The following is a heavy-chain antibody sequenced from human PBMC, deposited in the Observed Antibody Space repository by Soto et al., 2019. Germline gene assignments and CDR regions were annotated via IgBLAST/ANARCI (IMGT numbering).Heavy chain of an antibody. CDR1: GFTFSSYW. CDR2: VKLDGSEK. Sequence: EVQLVESGGGLVQPGGSLRLSCAGSGFTFSSYWMNWVRQAPGKGLEWVANVKLDGSEKDYVGSVTGRFTISRHNAKNSLYLQMNSLRAEDTAVYYCARVRDGYNYRAFDIWGQGKMVTVSS. D-gene: IGHD5-12*01. J-gene: IGHJ3*02. CDR3: ARVRDGYNYRAFDI. V-gene: IGHV3-7*04.